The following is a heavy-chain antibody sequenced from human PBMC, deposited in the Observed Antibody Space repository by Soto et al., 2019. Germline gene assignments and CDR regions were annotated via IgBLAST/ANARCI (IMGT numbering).Heavy chain of an antibody. CDR2: IIPIFGTA. CDR3: ARDGGRHSGGIDY. V-gene: IGHV1-69*01. Sequence: QVQLVQSGAEVKKPGSSVKVSCKASGGTFSSYSINWVRQAPGQGLEWMGEIIPIFGTANYAQKFQGRVTISADETKSTAYMEPGRPRFGDTGVYFCARDGGRHSGGIDYWGQGTLVTVSS. D-gene: IGHD1-26*01. J-gene: IGHJ4*02. CDR1: GGTFSSYS.